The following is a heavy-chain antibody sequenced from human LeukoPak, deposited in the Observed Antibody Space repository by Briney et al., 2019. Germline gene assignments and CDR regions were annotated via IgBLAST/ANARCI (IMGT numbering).Heavy chain of an antibody. J-gene: IGHJ5*02. CDR3: ARGIPNRYCSSTSCYHKGLNWFDP. D-gene: IGHD2-2*01. CDR1: GGPISSGSYY. V-gene: IGHV4-61*02. CDR2: IYTSGST. Sequence: SQTLSLTCTVSGGPISSGSYYWSWIRQPAGKGLEWIGRIYTSGSTNYNPSLKSRVTISVDTSKNQFSLKLSSVTAADTAVYYCARGIPNRYCSSTSCYHKGLNWFDPWGQGTLVTVSS.